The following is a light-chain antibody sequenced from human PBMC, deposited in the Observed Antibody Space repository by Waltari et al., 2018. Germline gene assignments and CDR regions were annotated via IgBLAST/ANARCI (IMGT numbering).Light chain of an antibody. CDR1: SSNIGDYNY. Sequence: QSALTQPRSVSGSPGQSVTISCTGTSSNIGDYNYVSWYQQHPGKAPKLLIYDVNKWPAGVPDRFSGSKSGNTASLTISGLQAEDEADYYCCSYADSNTYAFGTGTKVTVL. V-gene: IGLV2-11*01. J-gene: IGLJ1*01. CDR2: DVN. CDR3: CSYADSNTYA.